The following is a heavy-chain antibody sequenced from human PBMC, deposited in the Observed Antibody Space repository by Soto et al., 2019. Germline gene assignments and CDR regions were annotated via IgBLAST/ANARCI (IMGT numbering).Heavy chain of an antibody. J-gene: IGHJ6*02. Sequence: GGSLRLSCAASGFTFSSYGMHWVRQAPGKGLEWVAVIWYDGSNKYYADSVKGRFTISRDNSKNTLYLQMNSLRAEDTAVYYCAREFKPLLWFGESPCGMDVWGQGTTVTVSS. CDR1: GFTFSSYG. V-gene: IGHV3-33*01. CDR3: AREFKPLLWFGESPCGMDV. CDR2: IWYDGSNK. D-gene: IGHD3-10*01.